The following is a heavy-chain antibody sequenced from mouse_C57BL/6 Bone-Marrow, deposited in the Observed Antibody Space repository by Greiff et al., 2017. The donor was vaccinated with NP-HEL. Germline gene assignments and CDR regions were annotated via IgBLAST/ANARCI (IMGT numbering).Heavy chain of an antibody. D-gene: IGHD4-1*01. Sequence: EAQLVESGGGLVQSGRSLRLSCATSGFTFSDFYMEWVRQAPGKGLEWIAASRNKANDYTTEYSASVKGRFIVSRDTSQSILYLQMNALRAEDTAIYYCARDNWDWYFDVWGTGTTVTVSS. CDR2: SRNKANDYTT. J-gene: IGHJ1*03. CDR1: GFTFSDFY. CDR3: ARDNWDWYFDV. V-gene: IGHV7-1*01.